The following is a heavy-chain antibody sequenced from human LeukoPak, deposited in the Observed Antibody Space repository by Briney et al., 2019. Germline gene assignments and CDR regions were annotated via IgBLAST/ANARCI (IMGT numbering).Heavy chain of an antibody. V-gene: IGHV3-74*01. D-gene: IGHD3-22*01. CDR3: ARVMYYYHSSGSIAVYYFDY. J-gene: IGHJ4*02. CDR1: GVTFSSHW. CDR2: INSDGSTT. Sequence: WGSLRLSCAASGVTFSSHWMHWVSQAPGKGLVWVSRINSDGSTTSYADSVNRRFTISRDNAKNTLYLQMNSLRAEDPAVYYCARVMYYYHSSGSIAVYYFDYWGQGTLVTVSS.